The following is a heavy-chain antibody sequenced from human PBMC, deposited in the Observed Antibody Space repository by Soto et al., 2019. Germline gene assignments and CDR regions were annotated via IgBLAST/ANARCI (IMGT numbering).Heavy chain of an antibody. J-gene: IGHJ6*02. Sequence: ASVKVSCKASGYTFTSYAMHWVRQAPGQRLEWMGWINAGNGNTKYSQKFQGRVTITRDTSASTAYMELSSLRSEDTAVYYCAAEHNYYYGMDVWGQGTTVTVSS. CDR1: GYTFTSYA. CDR2: INAGNGNT. CDR3: AAEHNYYYGMDV. V-gene: IGHV1-3*01. D-gene: IGHD2-21*01.